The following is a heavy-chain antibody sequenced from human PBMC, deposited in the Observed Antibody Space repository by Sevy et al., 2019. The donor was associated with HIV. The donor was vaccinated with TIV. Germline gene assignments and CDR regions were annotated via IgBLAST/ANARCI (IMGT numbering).Heavy chain of an antibody. Sequence: GGSLRLSCAASGFTFSSYSMHWVRQAPGKGLEWVSSISSSSTYIYYADSVKGRFTISRDNAKNSLYLQMNSLRAEDTAAYYCARGPDYYDRSGYYYQWGQGTLVTVSS. CDR3: ARGPDYYDRSGYYYQ. CDR1: GFTFSSYS. V-gene: IGHV3-21*01. D-gene: IGHD3-22*01. CDR2: ISSSSTYI. J-gene: IGHJ4*02.